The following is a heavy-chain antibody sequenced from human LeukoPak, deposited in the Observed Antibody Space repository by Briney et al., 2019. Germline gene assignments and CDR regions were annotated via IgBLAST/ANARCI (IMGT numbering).Heavy chain of an antibody. CDR2: IHTSGST. J-gene: IGHJ3*02. D-gene: IGHD3-22*01. CDR1: GGSISSGSYY. Sequence: PSETLSLTCTVSGGSISSGSYYWSWIRQPAGKGLEWIGHIHTSGSTKYNPSLERRVTISVDTSKNQFSLKLNSVTAADTAVYYCARDGYDSSGYLHGGYAFDIWGQGTMVTVSS. V-gene: IGHV4-61*09. CDR3: ARDGYDSSGYLHGGYAFDI.